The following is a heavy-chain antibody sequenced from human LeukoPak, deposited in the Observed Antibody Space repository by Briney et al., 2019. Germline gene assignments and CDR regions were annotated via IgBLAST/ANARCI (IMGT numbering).Heavy chain of an antibody. CDR2: ISYDGSNK. J-gene: IGHJ3*02. D-gene: IGHD3-10*01. CDR1: GFTFSSYA. Sequence: PGGSLRLSCAASGFTFSSYAMHWVRQAPGKGLEWVAVISYDGSNKYYADSVKGRFTISRDNSKNTLYLQMNSLRAEDTAAYYCARDSILVRGSFDIWGQGTMVTVSS. CDR3: ARDSILVRGSFDI. V-gene: IGHV3-30*04.